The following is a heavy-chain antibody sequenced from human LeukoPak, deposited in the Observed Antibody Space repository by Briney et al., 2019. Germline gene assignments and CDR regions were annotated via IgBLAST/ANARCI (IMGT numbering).Heavy chain of an antibody. J-gene: IGHJ1*01. D-gene: IGHD2-2*02. V-gene: IGHV1-69*13. CDR1: GGTFSSYA. CDR3: ARAIVVVPAAIGYEH. CDR2: IIPIFGTA. Sequence: SVKVSCKASGGTFSSYAISWVRQAPGQGLEWMGGIIPIFGTANYAQKFQGRVTITADESTSTAYMELSSLRSEDTAAYYCARAIVVVPAAIGYEHWGQGTLVTVSS.